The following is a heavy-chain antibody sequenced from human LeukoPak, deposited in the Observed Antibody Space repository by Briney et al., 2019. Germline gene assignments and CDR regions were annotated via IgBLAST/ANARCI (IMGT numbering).Heavy chain of an antibody. CDR3: ARDPYCSSTSCFINWFDP. CDR2: ISYHVSDK. Sequence: QTGGSLRLSCAASGFTFSNSAMHWVRQAPGKGLEWVALISYHVSDKYYADSVKGRFTISRDNSKNTLYLQMNSLRAEDTAVYYCARDPYCSSTSCFINWFDPWGQGTLVTVSS. V-gene: IGHV3-30-3*01. CDR1: GFTFSNSA. D-gene: IGHD2-2*01. J-gene: IGHJ5*02.